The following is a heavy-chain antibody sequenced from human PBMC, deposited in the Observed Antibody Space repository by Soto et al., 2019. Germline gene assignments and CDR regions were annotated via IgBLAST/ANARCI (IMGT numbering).Heavy chain of an antibody. D-gene: IGHD3-16*01. CDR3: ARNYGGKDYYYYMGV. V-gene: IGHV4-39*01. J-gene: IGHJ6*03. CDR2: IYYSGST. Sequence: SETLSLSCTVSGGSISSSSYYWGWIRQPPGKGLEWIGSIYYSGSTYYNPSLKSRVTISVDTSKNQFSLKLSSVTAADTAVYYCARNYGGKDYYYYMGVWGKGTTVTVSS. CDR1: GGSISSSSYY.